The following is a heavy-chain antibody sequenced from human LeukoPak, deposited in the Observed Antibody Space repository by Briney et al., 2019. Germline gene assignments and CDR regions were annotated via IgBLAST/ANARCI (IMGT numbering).Heavy chain of an antibody. Sequence: PGGSLRLSCAASGFTFSDYYMSWIRQAPGKGLEWVGRIKSKTDGGTTDYAAPVKGRFTISRDDSKNTLYLQMNSLKTEDTAVYYCTTLAVAGSFDYWGQGTLVTVSS. V-gene: IGHV3-15*01. J-gene: IGHJ4*02. D-gene: IGHD6-19*01. CDR2: IKSKTDGGTT. CDR1: GFTFSDYY. CDR3: TTLAVAGSFDY.